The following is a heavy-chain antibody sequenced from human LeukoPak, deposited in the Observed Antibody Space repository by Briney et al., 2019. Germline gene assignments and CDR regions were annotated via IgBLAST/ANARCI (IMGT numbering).Heavy chain of an antibody. Sequence: SETLSLTCTVSGGSISSYCWSWIRQPPGKGLEWIGYIYTSGSTNYNPSLKSRVTISVDTSKNQFSLKLGSVTAADTAVYYCARDYGGPTGYWGQGTLVTVSS. V-gene: IGHV4-4*09. CDR1: GGSISSYC. D-gene: IGHD3-16*01. CDR3: ARDYGGPTGY. J-gene: IGHJ4*02. CDR2: IYTSGST.